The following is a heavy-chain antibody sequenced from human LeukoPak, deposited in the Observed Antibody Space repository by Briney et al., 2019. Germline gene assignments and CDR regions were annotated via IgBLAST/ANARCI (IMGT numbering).Heavy chain of an antibody. J-gene: IGHJ6*02. CDR2: IYSGGST. V-gene: IGHV3-66*02. D-gene: IGHD5-18*01. CDR3: ARDPRRDTYYYYGMDV. CDR1: GITASSNY. Sequence: GGSLRPSCAASGITASSNYMSWVRPDPGKGLEWDSVIYSGGSTYYADSVKGRFTISRDNSKNTLYLQMNSLRAEDTAVYYCARDPRRDTYYYYGMDVWGQGTTVTVSS.